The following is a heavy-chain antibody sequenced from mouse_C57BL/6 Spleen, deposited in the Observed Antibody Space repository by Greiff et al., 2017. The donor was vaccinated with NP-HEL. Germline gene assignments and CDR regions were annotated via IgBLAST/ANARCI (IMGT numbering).Heavy chain of an antibody. CDR2: INPNNGGT. CDR3: ARGQGPGAGFAY. J-gene: IGHJ3*01. V-gene: IGHV1-26*01. Sequence: EVQLQQSGPELVKPGASVKISCKASGYTFTDYYMNWVKQSHGKSLEWIGDINPNNGGTSYNQKFKGKATLTVDKSSSTAYMELRSLTSEDSAVYYCARGQGPGAGFAYWGRGTLVTVSA. CDR1: GYTFTDYY. D-gene: IGHD6-1*01.